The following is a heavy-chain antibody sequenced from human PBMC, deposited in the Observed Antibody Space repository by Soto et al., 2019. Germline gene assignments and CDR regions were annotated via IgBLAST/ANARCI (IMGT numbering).Heavy chain of an antibody. D-gene: IGHD3-22*01. CDR1: VFTFSSYA. V-gene: IGHV3-23*01. CDR3: AKDLSPFYDSSGYYLFDY. J-gene: IGHJ4*02. CDR2: ISGSGGST. Sequence: PGGSLRLSCAASVFTFSSYAMSWVRQAPGKGLEWVSAISGSGGSTYYADSVKGRFTISRDNSKNTLYLQMNSLRAEDTAVYYCAKDLSPFYDSSGYYLFDYWGQGTLVTVSS.